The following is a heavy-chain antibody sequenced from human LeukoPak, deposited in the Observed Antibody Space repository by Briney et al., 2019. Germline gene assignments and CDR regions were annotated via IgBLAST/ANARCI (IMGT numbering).Heavy chain of an antibody. Sequence: SETLSLTCAVSVGSFSVYYWNWIRQPPGKGLEWIGEINHSGSTNYNPSLKSRVTISVDTSKNQFSLKLSSVTAADTAVYYCARGGGGGYCSSTSCGAFDYWGQGTLVTVSS. J-gene: IGHJ4*02. D-gene: IGHD2-2*01. CDR1: VGSFSVYY. V-gene: IGHV4-34*01. CDR3: ARGGGGGYCSSTSCGAFDY. CDR2: INHSGST.